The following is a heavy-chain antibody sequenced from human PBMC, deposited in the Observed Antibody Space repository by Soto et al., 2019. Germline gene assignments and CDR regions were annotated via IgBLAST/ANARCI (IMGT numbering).Heavy chain of an antibody. D-gene: IGHD1-1*01. Sequence: GGSLRLSCAASGFTFSNYFMHWVRQVPGEGLAWVSRMSGDGKTISYADSVKGRFTISRDNAKNTLYLQMNSLRVEDTAVYYCARTYVPGIAGFDPWGQGTLVTVYS. V-gene: IGHV3-74*01. CDR3: ARTYVPGIAGFDP. CDR1: GFTFSNYF. CDR2: MSGDGKTI. J-gene: IGHJ5*02.